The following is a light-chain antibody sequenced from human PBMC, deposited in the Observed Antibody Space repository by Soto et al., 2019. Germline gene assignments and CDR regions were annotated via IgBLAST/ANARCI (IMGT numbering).Light chain of an antibody. CDR1: QSISSY. CDR2: AAS. J-gene: IGKJ1*01. Sequence: DIQMTQSPSSLSASVGDRVTITCRSSQSISSYLNWYQQKPGKAPKILIYAASSLQSGVPSRFSGSGSGTDFTFTISSLHPEDIATYYCQQYNSYWTFGQGTKVDIK. V-gene: IGKV1-39*01. CDR3: QQYNSYWT.